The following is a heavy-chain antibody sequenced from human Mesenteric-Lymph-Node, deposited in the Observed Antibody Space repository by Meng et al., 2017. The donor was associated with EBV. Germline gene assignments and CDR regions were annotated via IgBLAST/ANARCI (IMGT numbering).Heavy chain of an antibody. Sequence: LQVQESGPGLVKPSETLSLTCSVSGGSLSSSSYYWAWIRQPPGKGLEWIGTIYYSGNTFYNPSLESRITISVDTSTNQFSLNLRSVSAPDTAVYYCARLYDNYVDYWGRGSLVTVSS. CDR1: GGSLSSSSYY. J-gene: IGHJ4*02. CDR3: ARLYDNYVDY. D-gene: IGHD3-9*01. CDR2: IYYSGNT. V-gene: IGHV4-39*01.